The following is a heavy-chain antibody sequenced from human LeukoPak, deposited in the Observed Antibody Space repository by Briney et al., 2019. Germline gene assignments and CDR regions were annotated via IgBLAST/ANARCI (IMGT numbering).Heavy chain of an antibody. Sequence: SETLSLTCTVSGGSISSGGYYWSWIRQHPGKGLEWIGYIYYSGSTYYNPSLKSRVTISVDTSKNQFSLKLSSVTAADTAVYYCARDCFGAVAGLSPSRYFDLWGRGTLVTVSP. CDR3: ARDCFGAVAGLSPSRYFDL. D-gene: IGHD6-19*01. V-gene: IGHV4-31*03. CDR1: GGSISSGGYY. CDR2: IYYSGST. J-gene: IGHJ2*01.